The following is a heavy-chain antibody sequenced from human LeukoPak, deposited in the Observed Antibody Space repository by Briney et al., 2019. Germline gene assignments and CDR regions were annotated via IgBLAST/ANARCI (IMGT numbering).Heavy chain of an antibody. J-gene: IGHJ4*02. D-gene: IGHD3-10*01. Sequence: SETLSLTCTVSGGSISSYYWSWIRQPPGKGLEWIGYIYYSGSTNYNPSLKSRVTISVDTSKNQLSLKLSSVTAADTAVYYCARGGPGEFGELFYYFDYWGQGTLVTVSS. CDR1: GGSISSYY. CDR3: ARGGPGEFGELFYYFDY. V-gene: IGHV4-59*01. CDR2: IYYSGST.